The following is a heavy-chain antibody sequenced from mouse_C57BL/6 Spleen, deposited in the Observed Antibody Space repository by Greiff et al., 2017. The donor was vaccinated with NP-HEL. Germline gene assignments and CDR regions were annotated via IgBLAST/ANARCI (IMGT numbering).Heavy chain of an antibody. CDR3: ARGGGTGFAY. D-gene: IGHD3-3*01. J-gene: IGHJ3*01. CDR1: GYTFTSYW. V-gene: IGHV1-52*01. CDR2: IDPSDSET. Sequence: QVQLKQPGAELVRPGSSVKLSCKASGYTFTSYWMHWVKQRPIQGLEWIGNIDPSDSETHYNQKFKDKATLTVDKSSSTAYMQLSSLTSEDSAVYYCARGGGTGFAYWGQGTLVTVSA.